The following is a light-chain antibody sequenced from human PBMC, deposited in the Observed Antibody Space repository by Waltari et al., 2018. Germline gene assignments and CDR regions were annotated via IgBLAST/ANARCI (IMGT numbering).Light chain of an antibody. CDR1: QPIFRY. CDR3: QQTSSAPFT. J-gene: IGKJ5*01. CDR2: AAS. V-gene: IGKV1-39*01. Sequence: DIQMTQSPSSLSASVGDRVPITCRASQPIFRYLNWYQQKPGKAPKLLIYAASTLQRGVPSRFSGSGAWTDFTLAINSVQPDDFATYFCQQTSSAPFTFGRGTRLDFK.